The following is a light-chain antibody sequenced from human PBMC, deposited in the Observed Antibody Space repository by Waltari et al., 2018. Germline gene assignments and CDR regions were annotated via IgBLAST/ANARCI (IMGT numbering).Light chain of an antibody. V-gene: IGKV3-20*01. CDR1: QSIGHNF. CDR3: EQYDGSILT. CDR2: GAS. Sequence: CRASQSIGHNFVVLYQQKSGQAPRLLIHGASIRATGIPDRFSGSGSGTDFTLTISRLEPEDFAVYYCEQYDGSILTFGGGTKVEIK. J-gene: IGKJ4*01.